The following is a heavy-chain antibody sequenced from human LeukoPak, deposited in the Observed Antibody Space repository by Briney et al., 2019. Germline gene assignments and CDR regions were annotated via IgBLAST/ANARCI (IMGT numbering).Heavy chain of an antibody. CDR1: GYTFIGYY. Sequence: GASVKVSCKSSGYTFIGYYMHWVRQAPGQGLEWMGWISTYIGNTDYAQNLQGRVTMTTDTSTSTAYMELTSLRSDDTAVYYCARAGDDTSGYYYRYWGQGTLVTVSS. J-gene: IGHJ4*02. V-gene: IGHV1-18*04. D-gene: IGHD3-22*01. CDR3: ARAGDDTSGYYYRY. CDR2: ISTYIGNT.